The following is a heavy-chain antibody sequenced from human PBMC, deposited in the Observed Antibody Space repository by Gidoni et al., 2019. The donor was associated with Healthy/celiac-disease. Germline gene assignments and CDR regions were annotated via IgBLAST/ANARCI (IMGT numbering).Heavy chain of an antibody. J-gene: IGHJ4*02. CDR1: GFTFSSYG. V-gene: IGHV3-30*18. CDR3: AKDSHRGATPMYYFDY. CDR2: ISYDGSNK. D-gene: IGHD5-12*01. Sequence: QVQLVESGGGVVQPGRSLRLSCAASGFTFSSYGMHWVRQAPGKGLEWVAVISYDGSNKYYADSVKGRFTISRDNSKNTLYLQMNSLRAEDTAVYYCAKDSHRGATPMYYFDYWGQGTLVTVSS.